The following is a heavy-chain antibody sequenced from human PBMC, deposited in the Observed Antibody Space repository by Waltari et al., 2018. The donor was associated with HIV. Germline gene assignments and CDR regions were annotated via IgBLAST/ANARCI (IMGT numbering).Heavy chain of an antibody. D-gene: IGHD4-17*01. V-gene: IGHV1-69-2*01. J-gene: IGHJ4*02. CDR3: ATVGLRLRGY. Sequence: EVQLVQSGAEVKKPGATVKISCKVSGYTFTAYYMHWVQQAPGKGFEWMGPVGPEDGETIYAEKFQGRVTITADTATDTSDMELSSLRSEDTAVYYCATVGLRLRGYWGQGTLVTVSS. CDR1: GYTFTAYY. CDR2: VGPEDGET.